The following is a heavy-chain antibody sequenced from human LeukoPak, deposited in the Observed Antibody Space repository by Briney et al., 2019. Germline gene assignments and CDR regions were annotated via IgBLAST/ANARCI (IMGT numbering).Heavy chain of an antibody. Sequence: GSLRFSVAASEFPASTTNMGWFRQPQGRGLGGVSVIYSGGRTYYADSVKGRFTISRDNSKNTLYLQMNSLRAEDTAVYYCARESNSGYYLSYWGQGTLVTVSS. J-gene: IGHJ4*02. CDR1: EFPASTTN. V-gene: IGHV3-66*01. CDR2: IYSGGRT. CDR3: ARESNSGYYLSY. D-gene: IGHD3-22*01.